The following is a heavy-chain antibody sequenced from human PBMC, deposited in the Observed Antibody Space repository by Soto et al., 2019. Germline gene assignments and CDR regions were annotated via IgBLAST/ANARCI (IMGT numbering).Heavy chain of an antibody. CDR3: AHRRSYGDTYNWFDP. J-gene: IGHJ5*02. Sequence: QITLKESGPTLVKPTQTLTLTCTFSVFSLSTSGVGVGWIRQPPGKALEWLALIYWDDDKRYSPSLKSRLTITKDTSKNQVVLTMTNMDPVDTATYYCAHRRSYGDTYNWFDPWGQGTLVTVSS. D-gene: IGHD4-17*01. CDR1: VFSLSTSGVG. V-gene: IGHV2-5*02. CDR2: IYWDDDK.